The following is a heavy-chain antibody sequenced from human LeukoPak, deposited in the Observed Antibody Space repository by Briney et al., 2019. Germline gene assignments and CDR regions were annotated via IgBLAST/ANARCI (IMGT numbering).Heavy chain of an antibody. Sequence: ASVKVSCKASGYTFTGYYMHWVRQAPGQGLEWMGWIDPNSGGTNYAQKFQGRVTMTRDTSIITAYMELSRLRSDDTAVYYCARWMVGATGPAVFDYWGQGTLVTVSS. D-gene: IGHD1-26*01. J-gene: IGHJ4*02. V-gene: IGHV1-2*02. CDR2: IDPNSGGT. CDR3: ARWMVGATGPAVFDY. CDR1: GYTFTGYY.